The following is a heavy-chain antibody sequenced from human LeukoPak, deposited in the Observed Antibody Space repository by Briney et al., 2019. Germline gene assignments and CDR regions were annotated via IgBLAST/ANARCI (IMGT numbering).Heavy chain of an antibody. J-gene: IGHJ4*02. CDR2: IHDSGGST. CDR1: GFTFSSQT. D-gene: IGHD5-24*01. CDR3: ARDGYNYSFDY. Sequence: GGSLRLSCAASGFTFSSQTMTWVRQAPGKGLEWVSSIHDSGGSTYSADSVKGRFTISRDNSKNTLYLQMNSLRAEDTAVYYCARDGYNYSFDYWGQGTLVTVSS. V-gene: IGHV3-23*01.